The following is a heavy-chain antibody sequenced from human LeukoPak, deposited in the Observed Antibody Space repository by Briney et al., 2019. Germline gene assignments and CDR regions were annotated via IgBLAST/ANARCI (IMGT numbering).Heavy chain of an antibody. Sequence: SSETLSLTCTVSGGSISSGGYYWSWIRQHPGKGLEWIGYIYYSGSTYHNPSLKSRVTISVDTSKNQFSLKLSSVTAADTAVHYCARGAKDLYSNYEAFNWFDPWGQGTLVTVSS. CDR2: IYYSGST. J-gene: IGHJ5*02. D-gene: IGHD4-11*01. V-gene: IGHV4-31*03. CDR1: GGSISSGGYY. CDR3: ARGAKDLYSNYEAFNWFDP.